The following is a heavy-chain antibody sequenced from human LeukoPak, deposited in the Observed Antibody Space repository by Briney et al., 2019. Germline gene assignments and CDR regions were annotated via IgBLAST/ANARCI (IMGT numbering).Heavy chain of an antibody. CDR3: VRDFYDSSSYDGFDI. Sequence: SQTLSLTCTVSGGSISSGGYYWSWIRQHPGKGLEWIGYIYYSGSTYYNPSLKSRVTISVDTSKNQFSLKLISVTAADTAVYYCVRDFYDSSSYDGFDIWGQGTMVTVSS. CDR1: GGSISSGGYY. CDR2: IYYSGST. V-gene: IGHV4-31*03. D-gene: IGHD3-22*01. J-gene: IGHJ3*02.